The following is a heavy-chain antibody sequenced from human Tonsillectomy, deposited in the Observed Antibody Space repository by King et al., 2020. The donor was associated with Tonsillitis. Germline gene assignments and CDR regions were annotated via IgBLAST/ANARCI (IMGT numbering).Heavy chain of an antibody. D-gene: IGHD5-12*01. Sequence: VQLQQWGAGLLKPSETLSLTCAVYGGSFSGYYWSWIRQPPGKGLEWIGEINHSGSTNYNPSLKSRVXISVETSKNQFSLKLSSVTAADTAVYYCASYXGXDWERYFDYWGQXTXVTVSA. CDR1: GGSFSGYY. J-gene: IGHJ4*02. V-gene: IGHV4-34*01. CDR3: ASYXGXDWERYFDY. CDR2: INHSGST.